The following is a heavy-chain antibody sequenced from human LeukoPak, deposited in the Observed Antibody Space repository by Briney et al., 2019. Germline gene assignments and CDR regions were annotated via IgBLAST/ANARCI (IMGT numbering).Heavy chain of an antibody. CDR2: IYYSGST. Sequence: SETLSLTCTVSGGSISSYYWSWIRQPPGKGLEWIGYIYYSGSTNYNPSLKSRVTISVDTSKNQFSLKLSSVTAADTAVYYCATTLGYCSGGRCLLPYYYYYMDVWGKGTTVTVSS. D-gene: IGHD2-15*01. V-gene: IGHV4-59*01. J-gene: IGHJ6*03. CDR1: GGSISSYY. CDR3: ATTLGYCSGGRCLLPYYYYYMDV.